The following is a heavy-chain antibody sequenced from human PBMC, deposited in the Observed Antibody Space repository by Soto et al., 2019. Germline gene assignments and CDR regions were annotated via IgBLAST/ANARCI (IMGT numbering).Heavy chain of an antibody. Sequence: SETLSLTCTVSGGSMNSYYWSWIRQPPGKGLEWLGYIYDGDSANYNPSLKSRVTISVDTSKNQFSLKLSSVTAADTAVYYCARESCSGGSCYSRVGWFDPWGQGTLVTVS. D-gene: IGHD2-15*01. CDR2: IYDGDSA. J-gene: IGHJ5*02. CDR1: GGSMNSYY. CDR3: ARESCSGGSCYSRVGWFDP. V-gene: IGHV4-59*12.